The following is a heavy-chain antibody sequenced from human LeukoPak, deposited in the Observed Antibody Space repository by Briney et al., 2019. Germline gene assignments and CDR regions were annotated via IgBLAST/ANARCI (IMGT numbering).Heavy chain of an antibody. CDR2: ISGSGWST. Sequence: GSLRLSCAASGFIFSSYAMSWVRQAPGKGLEWGSTISGSGWSTYYADFVKGRFTISRDNSKNTAYLQMNSLRAEDTAVYYCANQGRLVWYYFDYWGQGTLVTVSS. CDR3: ANQGRLVWYYFDY. V-gene: IGHV3-23*01. D-gene: IGHD6-19*01. CDR1: GFIFSSYA. J-gene: IGHJ4*02.